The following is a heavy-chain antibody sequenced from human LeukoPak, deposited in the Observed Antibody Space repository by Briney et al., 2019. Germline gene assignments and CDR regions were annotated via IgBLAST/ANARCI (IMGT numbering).Heavy chain of an antibody. Sequence: GGSLRLSCAASGFTFSSYAMSWVRQAPGKGLEWVSRISGDGITTYYADSVKGRFTISRDNSKTSLYLQMNSLRTEDTALYYCAKDDGTTAFWYFDLWGCGTLVTVSS. CDR2: ISGDGITT. D-gene: IGHD1-7*01. J-gene: IGHJ2*01. CDR3: AKDDGTTAFWYFDL. V-gene: IGHV3-43*02. CDR1: GFTFSSYA.